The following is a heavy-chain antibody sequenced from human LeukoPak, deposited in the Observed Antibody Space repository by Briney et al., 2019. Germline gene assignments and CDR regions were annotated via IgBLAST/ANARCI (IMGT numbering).Heavy chain of an antibody. CDR3: ARDPGEDY. J-gene: IGHJ4*02. V-gene: IGHV3-7*03. D-gene: IGHD3-16*01. CDR2: IKQDGSEK. CDR1: GFTFSTYA. Sequence: GGSLRLSCAASGFTFSTYAMSWVRQAPGKGLEWVANIKQDGSEKYYVDSVKGRFTISRDNAKNSLYLQMNSLRAEDTAVYYCARDPGEDYWGQGTLVTVSS.